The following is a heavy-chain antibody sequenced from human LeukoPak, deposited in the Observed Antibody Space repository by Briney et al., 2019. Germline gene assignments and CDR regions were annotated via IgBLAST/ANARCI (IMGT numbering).Heavy chain of an antibody. CDR1: GYTFTSYG. CDR3: AVYFYWIAPINYCYYGMDV. Sequence: ASVKVSCKASGYTFTSYGISWVRQAPGQGLGWMGWISAYDGNTNYAQTLQGRVTMTTDTSTSAAYKELRCLKSDDTGVDYWAVYFYWIAPINYCYYGMDVWGQGTTVTVSS. CDR2: ISAYDGNT. J-gene: IGHJ6*02. V-gene: IGHV1-18*01. D-gene: IGHD3-9*01.